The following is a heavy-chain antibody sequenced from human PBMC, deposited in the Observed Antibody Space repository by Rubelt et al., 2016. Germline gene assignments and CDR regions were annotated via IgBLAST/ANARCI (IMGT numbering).Heavy chain of an antibody. CDR2: ISAYNCNT. CDR1: GYPFTSYG. J-gene: IGHJ4*02. V-gene: IGHV1-18*01. CDR3: ARGGLAEAFDY. D-gene: IGHD6-19*01. Sequence: QVRLVQSGAEVKKPGASVTVSCKASGYPFTSYGISWVRQAPGQGLEWMGWISAYNCNTNLAPNVQGGVPMTREPSISTAYMGLSRRGSDGAAVYYGARGGLAEAFDYWGQGTLVTVSS.